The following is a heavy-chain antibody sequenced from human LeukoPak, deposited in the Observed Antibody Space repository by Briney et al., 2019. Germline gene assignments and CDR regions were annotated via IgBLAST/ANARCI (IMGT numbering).Heavy chain of an antibody. CDR2: INPSGGST. CDR3: ARAPRITMVRGGQWYYYMDV. V-gene: IGHV1-46*01. D-gene: IGHD3-10*01. Sequence: ASVKVSCKASGYTFTSYYIHWVRQAPGQGLEWMGLINPSGGSTNYAQKFQGRVTMTRDTSTSTVYMELSSLRSDDTAVYYCARAPRITMVRGGQWYYYMDVWGKGTTVTISS. J-gene: IGHJ6*03. CDR1: GYTFTSYY.